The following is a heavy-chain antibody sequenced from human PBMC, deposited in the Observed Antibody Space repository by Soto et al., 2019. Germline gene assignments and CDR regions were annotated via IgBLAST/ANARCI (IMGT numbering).Heavy chain of an antibody. Sequence: PSETLSLTCTVSGGSISSGGYSWNWIRQPPGKGLEWIGYIYHSGSTLYNPSLRSRVTISVDTSKNQFSLKLTSVTAADTAVYYCARDKITGLFDYWGQGTLVTVSS. J-gene: IGHJ4*02. D-gene: IGHD2-8*02. CDR2: IYHSGST. CDR1: GGSISSGGYS. CDR3: ARDKITGLFDY. V-gene: IGHV4-30-2*01.